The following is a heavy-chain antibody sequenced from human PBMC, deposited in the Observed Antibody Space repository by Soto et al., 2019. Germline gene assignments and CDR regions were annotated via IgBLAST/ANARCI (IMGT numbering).Heavy chain of an antibody. J-gene: IGHJ4*02. Sequence: EVQLLESGGGLVQPGGSLRLSCAASGFFFSSYAMSWVRQAPGKGLECVSGIGGSGGYKSYADSVKGRFTISRDNSKNTLYLQMESLGAVDTAVYYCAKDAAMVSSTFNYFDYWGQGTLVAVSS. V-gene: IGHV3-23*01. CDR1: GFFFSSYA. CDR2: IGGSGGYK. CDR3: AKDAAMVSSTFNYFDY. D-gene: IGHD6-13*01.